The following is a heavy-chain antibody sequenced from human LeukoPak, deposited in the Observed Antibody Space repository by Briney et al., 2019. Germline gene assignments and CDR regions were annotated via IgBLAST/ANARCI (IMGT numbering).Heavy chain of an antibody. J-gene: IGHJ6*03. V-gene: IGHV6-1*01. Sequence: SQTLSLTCAISGDSVSSNSAAWNWIRQSPSRGLVWLGRTYYRSKWYNDYAVSVKSRITINPDTSKNQFSLQLNSVTPEDTAVYHCAREAGYSSSWIKNYYYYYYMDVWGKGTTVTVSS. CDR1: GDSVSSNSAA. D-gene: IGHD6-13*01. CDR2: TYYRSKWYN. CDR3: AREAGYSSSWIKNYYYYYYMDV.